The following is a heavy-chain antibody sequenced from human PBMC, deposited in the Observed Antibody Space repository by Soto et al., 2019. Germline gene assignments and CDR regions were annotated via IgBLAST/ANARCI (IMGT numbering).Heavy chain of an antibody. V-gene: IGHV4-61*01. CDR3: ARGLTTATTPYDY. Sequence: SETLPLTCTVWGGSIGGGNYYWSWIRQPPGKGLEWIGYICDSGTTHYNHSIKGRVTISVDTSKSQFSLNLNSVTAAATAVYYCARGLTTATTPYDYWGPGTLVTVSS. CDR2: ICDSGTT. J-gene: IGHJ4*02. D-gene: IGHD1-1*01. CDR1: GGSIGGGNYY.